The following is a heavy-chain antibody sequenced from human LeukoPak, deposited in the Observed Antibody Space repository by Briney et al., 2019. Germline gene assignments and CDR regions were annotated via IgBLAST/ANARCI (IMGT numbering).Heavy chain of an antibody. J-gene: IGHJ4*02. D-gene: IGHD3-3*02. V-gene: IGHV1-2*02. CDR2: INPNSGGT. CDR1: GYTFTGYY. CDR3: ARASTRISSTPGY. Sequence: ASVKVSCKASGYTFTGYYMHWVRQAPGQGLEWMGWINPNSGGTNYAQKFQGRVTMTRDTSISTAYMELSRLRSDDTAVYYCARASTRISSTPGYWGQGTLVTVSS.